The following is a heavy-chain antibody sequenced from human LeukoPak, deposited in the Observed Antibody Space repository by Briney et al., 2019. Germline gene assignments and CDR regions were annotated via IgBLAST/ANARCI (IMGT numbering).Heavy chain of an antibody. CDR3: VKDRAVQLEPGLLGDAFDI. Sequence: GGSLRLSCSASGFTFSSYAMHWVRQAPGKGLGYVSAISSNGGSTYYADSVKGRFTISRDNSKNTLYLQMSSLRAEDTAVYYCVKDRAVQLEPGLLGDAFDIWGQGTMVTVSS. V-gene: IGHV3-64D*06. D-gene: IGHD1-1*01. CDR2: ISSNGGST. CDR1: GFTFSSYA. J-gene: IGHJ3*02.